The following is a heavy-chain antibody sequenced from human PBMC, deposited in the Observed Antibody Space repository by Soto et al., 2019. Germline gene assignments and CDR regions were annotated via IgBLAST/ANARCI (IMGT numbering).Heavy chain of an antibody. J-gene: IGHJ5*02. CDR2: ISAYNYNT. CDR3: ARRHTGSYFDVYSWFDP. V-gene: IGHV1-18*01. D-gene: IGHD1-26*01. Sequence: ASVKVSCKASGYTFHNYGVNWVRQAPGHGLEWMGRISAYNYNTHYAQNFEGRVTMTTDTSTSTAYMELRSLRSDDTAIYYCARRHTGSYFDVYSWFDPWGQGTQVTVSS. CDR1: GYTFHNYG.